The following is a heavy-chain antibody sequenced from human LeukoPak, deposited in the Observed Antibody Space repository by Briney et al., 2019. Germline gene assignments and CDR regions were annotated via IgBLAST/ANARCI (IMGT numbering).Heavy chain of an antibody. D-gene: IGHD6-19*01. CDR3: ARDSSGWYKDY. Sequence: SETLSLTCAVSGYSISSGYYWGWIRQPPGKGLEWVGSIYHSGSTYYNPSLKSRVTISVDTSKNQFSLKLSSVTAADTAVYYCARDSSGWYKDYWGQGTLVTVSS. CDR2: IYHSGST. J-gene: IGHJ4*02. V-gene: IGHV4-38-2*02. CDR1: GYSISSGYY.